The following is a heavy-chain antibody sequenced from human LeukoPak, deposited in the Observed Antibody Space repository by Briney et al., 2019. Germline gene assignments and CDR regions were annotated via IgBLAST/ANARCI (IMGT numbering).Heavy chain of an antibody. CDR1: GFTFSTYW. V-gene: IGHV3-23*01. J-gene: IGHJ3*02. CDR2: ISGSGGST. CDR3: AKGRDSSGWIDAFDI. Sequence: GGSLRLSCAASGFTFSTYWMHWVRQAPGKGLVWVSAISGSGGSTYYADSVKGRFTISRDNSKNTLYLQMNSLRAEDTAVYYCAKGRDSSGWIDAFDIWGQGTMVTVSS. D-gene: IGHD6-19*01.